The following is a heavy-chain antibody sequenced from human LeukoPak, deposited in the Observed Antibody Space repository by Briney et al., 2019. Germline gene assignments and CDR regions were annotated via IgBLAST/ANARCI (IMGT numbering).Heavy chain of an antibody. V-gene: IGHV3-21*01. CDR1: GFTFSSYS. Sequence: PGGSLRLSCAASGFTFSSYSMNWVRQAPGKGLEWVSSISSSSSYIYYADSVKGRFTISRDNAKNSLYLQMNSLRAEDTAVYFCARGVLRYFESSNGHDAFDIWGQGTMVTVSS. CDR2: ISSSSSYI. J-gene: IGHJ3*02. CDR3: ARGVLRYFESSNGHDAFDI. D-gene: IGHD3-9*01.